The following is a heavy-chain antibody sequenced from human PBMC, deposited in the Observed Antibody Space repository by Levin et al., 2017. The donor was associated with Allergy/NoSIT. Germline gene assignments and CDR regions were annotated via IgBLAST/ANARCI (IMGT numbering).Heavy chain of an antibody. Sequence: SGPTLVKPTQTLTLTCTFSGFSLSTSGVGVGWIRQPPGKALEWLALIYWNDDKRYSPSLKSRLTITKDTSKNQVVLTMTNMDPVDTATYYCAHRPTGGRSVVPAATWFDPWGQGTLVTVSS. CDR3: AHRPTGGRSVVPAATWFDP. V-gene: IGHV2-5*01. J-gene: IGHJ5*02. D-gene: IGHD2-2*01. CDR1: GFSLSTSGVG. CDR2: IYWNDDK.